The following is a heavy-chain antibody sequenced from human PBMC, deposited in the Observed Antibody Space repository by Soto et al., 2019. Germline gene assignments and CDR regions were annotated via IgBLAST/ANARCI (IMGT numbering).Heavy chain of an antibody. CDR1: GDNVSRNIAA. D-gene: IGHD6-6*01. CDR2: TYYRSKWYN. J-gene: IGHJ5*02. Sequence: PSQTLSLTCAISGDNVSRNIAAWNWIRQSPSRGLEWLGRTYYRSKWYNDYAVSVKSRITINPDTSKNQFSLQLNSVTPEDTAVYYCVLGKIAARGEEYNWFDPWGQGTLVTVSS. CDR3: VLGKIAARGEEYNWFDP. V-gene: IGHV6-1*01.